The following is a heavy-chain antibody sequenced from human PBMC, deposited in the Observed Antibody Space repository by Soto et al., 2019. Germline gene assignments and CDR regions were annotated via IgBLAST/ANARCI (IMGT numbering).Heavy chain of an antibody. Sequence: GESLKISCKGSGYSFTSYWIGWVRQMPGKGLEWMGIIYPGDSDTRYSPSFQGQVTISADKSISTAYLQWSSLKASDTAMYYCARLGDCISTSCFHYYYGMDVWGQGTTVTAP. CDR2: IYPGDSDT. CDR3: ARLGDCISTSCFHYYYGMDV. D-gene: IGHD2-2*01. V-gene: IGHV5-51*01. J-gene: IGHJ6*02. CDR1: GYSFTSYW.